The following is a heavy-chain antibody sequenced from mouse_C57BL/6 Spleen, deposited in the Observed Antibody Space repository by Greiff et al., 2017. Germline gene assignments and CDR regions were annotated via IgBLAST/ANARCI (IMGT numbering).Heavy chain of an antibody. V-gene: IGHV1-76*01. Sequence: QVQLQQSGAELVRPGASVQLSCKASGYTFTDYYINWVKPRPGQGLEWIARIYPGSGNTYYNEKFKGKATLTAEKSSSTAYMQLSSLTSEDSAVYFCAKDYGTPFAYWGQGTLVTVSA. CDR2: IYPGSGNT. J-gene: IGHJ3*01. CDR3: AKDYGTPFAY. CDR1: GYTFTDYY. D-gene: IGHD1-1*01.